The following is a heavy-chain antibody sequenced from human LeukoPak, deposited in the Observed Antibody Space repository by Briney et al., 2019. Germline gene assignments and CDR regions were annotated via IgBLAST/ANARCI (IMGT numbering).Heavy chain of an antibody. CDR1: GFTFSNYA. D-gene: IGHD5-18*01. Sequence: GGSLRLSCSAPGFTFSNYAMHWVRQAPGKGLEYVSAISSNGGSTYYADSVKGRFTISRDNSKNTLYLQMSSLRAEDTAVYYCVKDPRYSYGSWGQGTLVTVSS. V-gene: IGHV3-64D*09. CDR2: ISSNGGST. CDR3: VKDPRYSYGS. J-gene: IGHJ4*02.